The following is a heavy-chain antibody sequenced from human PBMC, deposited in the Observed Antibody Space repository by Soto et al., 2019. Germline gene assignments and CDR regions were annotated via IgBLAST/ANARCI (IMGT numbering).Heavy chain of an antibody. CDR2: IKSKSEGGTT. D-gene: IGHD2-8*01. CDR1: GFTFSNAW. V-gene: IGHV3-15*07. J-gene: IGHJ4*02. Sequence: GGSLRLSCAASGFTFSNAWMNWVCQAPGKGLEWVGRIKSKSEGGTTDYAAPVKGRFTISRDDSKNTLYLQMNSLKTEDTAVYYCTTVGYCTNGVCYWSNYWGQGTLVTVSS. CDR3: TTVGYCTNGVCYWSNY.